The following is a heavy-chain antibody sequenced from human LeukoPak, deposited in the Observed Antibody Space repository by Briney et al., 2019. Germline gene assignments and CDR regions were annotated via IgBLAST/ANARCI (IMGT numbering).Heavy chain of an antibody. Sequence: SVKVSCKASGGTFSSYAISWVRQAPGQGLEWMGRIIPIFGIANYAQKFQGRVTITADKSTSAAYMELSSLRSEDTAVYYCASGGALGYCSGGSCQPIDYWGQGTLVTVSS. CDR2: IIPIFGIA. CDR3: ASGGALGYCSGGSCQPIDY. CDR1: GGTFSSYA. D-gene: IGHD2-15*01. V-gene: IGHV1-69*04. J-gene: IGHJ4*02.